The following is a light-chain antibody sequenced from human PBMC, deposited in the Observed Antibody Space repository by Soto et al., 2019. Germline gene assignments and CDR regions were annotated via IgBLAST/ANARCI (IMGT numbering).Light chain of an antibody. CDR3: QHLNSYTIT. Sequence: DIQMTQSPSTLSASVGDRVTITCRASQSISSWLAWYQQKPGKAPKLLIYKASSLESGVPSRFSGSGSGTEFTLTISSLQNEDFATYDCQHLNSYTITFGQGTRLEIK. CDR1: QSISSW. J-gene: IGKJ5*01. CDR2: KAS. V-gene: IGKV1-5*03.